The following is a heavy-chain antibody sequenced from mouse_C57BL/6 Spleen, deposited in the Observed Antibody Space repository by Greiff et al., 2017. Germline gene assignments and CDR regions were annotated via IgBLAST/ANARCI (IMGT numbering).Heavy chain of an antibody. V-gene: IGHV1-53*01. D-gene: IGHD1-1*01. J-gene: IGHJ2*01. CDR3: AREGLRSYYFDY. CDR1: GYTFTSYW. CDR2: INPSNGGT. Sequence: QVQLKQPGTELVKPGASVKLSCKASGYTFTSYWMHWVKQRPGQGLEWIGNINPSNGGTNYNEKFKSKATLTVDKSSSTAYRQLSSLTSEDSAVYYCAREGLRSYYFDYWGKGTTLTVSS.